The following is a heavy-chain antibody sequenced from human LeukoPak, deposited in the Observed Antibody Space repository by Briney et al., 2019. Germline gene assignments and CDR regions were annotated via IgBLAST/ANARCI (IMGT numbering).Heavy chain of an antibody. Sequence: GGSLRLSCAASGFTFSSYWMSWVRQAPGKGLEWVANIKQDGSEKYYVDSVKGRFTISRDNAKNSLYLQMNSLRAEDTAVYYCARDRYYYDQGTYYYGMDVWGQGTTVTVSS. D-gene: IGHD3-22*01. CDR3: ARDRYYYDQGTYYYGMDV. V-gene: IGHV3-7*01. CDR2: IKQDGSEK. CDR1: GFTFSSYW. J-gene: IGHJ6*02.